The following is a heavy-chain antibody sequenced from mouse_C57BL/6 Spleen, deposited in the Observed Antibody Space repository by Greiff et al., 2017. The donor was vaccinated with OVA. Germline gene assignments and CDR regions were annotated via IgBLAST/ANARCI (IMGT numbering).Heavy chain of an antibody. D-gene: IGHD1-1*01. Sequence: VQLQQSGPELVKPGASVKIPCKASGYTFTDYNMDWVKQSHGKSLEWIGDINPNNGGTIYNQKFKGKATLTVDKSSSTAYMELRSLTSEDTAVYYCARGHYYGSSLYYFDYWGQGTTLTVSS. CDR1: GYTFTDYN. CDR3: ARGHYYGSSLYYFDY. CDR2: INPNNGGT. J-gene: IGHJ2*01. V-gene: IGHV1-18*01.